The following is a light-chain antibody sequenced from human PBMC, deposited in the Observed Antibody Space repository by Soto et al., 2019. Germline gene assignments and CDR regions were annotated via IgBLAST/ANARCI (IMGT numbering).Light chain of an antibody. V-gene: IGLV2-8*01. CDR3: SSYAGSNNVV. CDR1: RSDVGGYNY. J-gene: IGLJ2*01. Sequence: QSVLTQPPSASGSLGQSVTISCPGPRSDVGGYNYVSWYQQHPGKAPKFMIYEVSKRPSGVPDRFSGSKSGNTASLTVSGLQAEDEADYYCSSYAGSNNVVFGGGTQLTVL. CDR2: EVS.